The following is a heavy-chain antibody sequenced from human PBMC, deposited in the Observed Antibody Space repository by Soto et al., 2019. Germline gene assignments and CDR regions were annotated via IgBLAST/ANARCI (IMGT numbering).Heavy chain of an antibody. V-gene: IGHV3-21*01. CDR3: GKSVDITVRGVPPSDY. D-gene: IGHD3-10*01. Sequence: GGSLRLSCAASGFTFSSYSRNCVRQAPGKGLEWVSGMSSSGSYIYYTDSVKGRFTISRDNAKNSLFLQMNSLRSEDTAVYSCGKSVDITVRGVPPSDYWGQGTLVTVSS. J-gene: IGHJ4*02. CDR1: GFTFSSYS. CDR2: MSSSGSYI.